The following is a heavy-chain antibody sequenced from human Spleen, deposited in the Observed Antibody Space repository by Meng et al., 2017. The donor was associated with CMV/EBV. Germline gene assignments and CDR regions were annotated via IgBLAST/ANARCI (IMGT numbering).Heavy chain of an antibody. J-gene: IGHJ5*02. CDR2: IYYTGST. D-gene: IGHD6-19*01. CDR3: ARAWSSGWYNWFDP. V-gene: IGHV4-39*07. Sequence: SETLSLTCTVSGGSISTTGYYWGWIRQPPGKGLEWIGSIYYTGSTYHNPSLKSRITISVDTSKNQFSLNVSSVTAADTAVYYCARAWSSGWYNWFDPWGQGTLVTVSS. CDR1: GGSISTTGYY.